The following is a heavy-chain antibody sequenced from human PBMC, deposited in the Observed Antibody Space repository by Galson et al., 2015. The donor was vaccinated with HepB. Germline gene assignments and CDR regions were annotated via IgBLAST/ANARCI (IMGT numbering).Heavy chain of an antibody. D-gene: IGHD3-16*02. CDR1: GGTFSSYA. V-gene: IGHV1-69*06. CDR3: ARGEDYIWGSYRPPWGGYYYYMDV. CDR2: IIPIFGTA. Sequence: SVKVSCKASGGTFSSYAISWVRQAPGQGLEWMGGIIPIFGTANYAQKFQGRVTITADKSTSTAYMELSSLRSEDTAVYYCARGEDYIWGSYRPPWGGYYYYMDVWGKGTTVTVSS. J-gene: IGHJ6*03.